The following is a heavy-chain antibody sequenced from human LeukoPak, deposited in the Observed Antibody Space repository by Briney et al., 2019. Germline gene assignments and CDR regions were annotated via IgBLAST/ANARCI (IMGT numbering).Heavy chain of an antibody. D-gene: IGHD1-1*01. J-gene: IGHJ6*02. CDR2: ISYDGSNK. CDR3: ASRTSWYYALDV. CDR1: GFTFSSYG. V-gene: IGHV3-30*03. Sequence: PGGSLRLSCAASGFTFSSYGMHWVRQAPGKGLEWVAVISYDGSNKYYADSVKGRFTISRDIAINSLYLQMNSLRAEDTAVYFCASRTSWYYALDVWGPGTTVIVSS.